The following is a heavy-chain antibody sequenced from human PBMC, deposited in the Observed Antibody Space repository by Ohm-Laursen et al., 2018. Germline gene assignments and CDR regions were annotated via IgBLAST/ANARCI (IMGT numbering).Heavy chain of an antibody. CDR3: ASTDYYESSGYHPPDY. Sequence: ASVKVSCKASGYTFTGYYMHWVRQAPGQGLEWMGWINPNSGGTNYAQKIQGRVTTARDTSISTGYMELSRLRSDDTAMYYCASTDYYESSGYHPPDYWGQGTLVTVSS. CDR2: INPNSGGT. J-gene: IGHJ4*02. D-gene: IGHD3-22*01. CDR1: GYTFTGYY. V-gene: IGHV1-2*02.